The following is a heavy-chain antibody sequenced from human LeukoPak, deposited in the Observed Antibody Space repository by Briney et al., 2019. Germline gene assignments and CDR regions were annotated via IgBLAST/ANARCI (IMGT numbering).Heavy chain of an antibody. J-gene: IGHJ4*02. D-gene: IGHD5-18*01. CDR3: ARGSPLQLWLREYYFDC. Sequence: PSETLSLTCTVSGGSISSYYWSWLRQPPGKGLEWIGYIYYSGSTNYNPSLKSRVTISVDTSKNQFSLKLSSVTAADTAVYYCARGSPLQLWLREYYFDCWGQGTLVTVSS. CDR1: GGSISSYY. CDR2: IYYSGST. V-gene: IGHV4-59*01.